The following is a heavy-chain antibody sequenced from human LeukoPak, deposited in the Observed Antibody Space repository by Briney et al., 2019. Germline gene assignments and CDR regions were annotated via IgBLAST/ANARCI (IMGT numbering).Heavy chain of an antibody. CDR3: ARLNGGN. Sequence: PSETLSLTCTVAGDSISTYYWSWIRQPPGKGLEWIGYIDYSGSTAYNPSLNGRVAVSLDGSKNQFTLKLRSVTAADTAVYYCARLNGGNWGPGILVTVSS. CDR1: GDSISTYY. CDR2: IDYSGST. V-gene: IGHV4-59*08. J-gene: IGHJ4*02. D-gene: IGHD4-23*01.